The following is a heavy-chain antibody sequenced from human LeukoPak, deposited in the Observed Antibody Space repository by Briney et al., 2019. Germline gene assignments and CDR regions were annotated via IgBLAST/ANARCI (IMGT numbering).Heavy chain of an antibody. CDR2: ISGSGGST. CDR1: GFTFSSYA. CDR3: AKGYSSGWYKDYYYGMDV. J-gene: IGHJ6*02. D-gene: IGHD6-19*01. V-gene: IGHV3-23*01. Sequence: GGSLRLSCAASGFTFSSYAMSWVRQAPGKGLEWVSAISGSGGSTYYADSVKGRFTISRDNSKNTLYLQMNSLRAEDTAVYYCAKGYSSGWYKDYYYGMDVWGQGTTVTVSS.